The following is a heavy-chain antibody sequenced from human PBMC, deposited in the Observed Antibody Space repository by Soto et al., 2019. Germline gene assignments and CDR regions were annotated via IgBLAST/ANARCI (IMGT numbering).Heavy chain of an antibody. CDR2: ISYDGSNK. V-gene: IGHV3-30-3*01. D-gene: IGHD3-22*01. CDR1: GFTFSTYA. J-gene: IGHJ5*01. Sequence: PGGSLRLSCAATGFTFSTYAMHWVRQAPGKGLEWVAAISYDGSNKYYADSVQGRFIISRDNSKNTLYLQMNSLRAEDTAVYYCARGTYYYDTRGYPNWFDSWGQGT. CDR3: ARGTYYYDTRGYPNWFDS.